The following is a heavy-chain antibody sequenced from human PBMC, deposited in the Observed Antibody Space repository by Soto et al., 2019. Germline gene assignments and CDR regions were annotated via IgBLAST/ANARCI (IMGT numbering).Heavy chain of an antibody. CDR2: ISGGDRT. CDR1: GFSFSSYA. CDR3: AKASRGPLSSRSSDANHFDS. Sequence: EAQLLESGGSLVQPGGSLRLSCAASGFSFSSYAMNWVRQAPGKGLEWVSIISGGDRTYYADSVKGRFTISRDNSKNTLYLQMNSLRAEDTAVYHCAKASRGPLSSRSSDANHFDSWGQGTLVTVSS. J-gene: IGHJ4*02. D-gene: IGHD6-13*01. V-gene: IGHV3-23*01.